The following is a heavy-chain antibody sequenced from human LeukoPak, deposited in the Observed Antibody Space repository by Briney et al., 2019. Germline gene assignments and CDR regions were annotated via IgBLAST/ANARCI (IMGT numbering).Heavy chain of an antibody. J-gene: IGHJ4*02. V-gene: IGHV3-64*01. D-gene: IGHD3-10*01. Sequence: PGRSLRLSCAASGFTFSEYSMHWVRQAPGKGLEYVSAISTNGGSTYYANSVKGRSTISRDDPKNTLDLQMGSLRPEDMAVYYCARGFRYYGSGIDYWGQGTLVTVSS. CDR2: ISTNGGST. CDR3: ARGFRYYGSGIDY. CDR1: GFTFSEYS.